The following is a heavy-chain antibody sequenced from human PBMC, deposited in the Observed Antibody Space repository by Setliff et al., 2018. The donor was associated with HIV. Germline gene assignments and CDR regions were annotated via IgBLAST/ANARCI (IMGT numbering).Heavy chain of an antibody. CDR3: AREIGDYYDSSGYYPPTDYYYGMDV. D-gene: IGHD3-22*01. Sequence: ASVKVSCKASGYTFTGYYMHWVRQAPGQGLEWMGWINPNSGGTNYAQKLQGRATMTTDTSTSTAYMELRSLRSDDTAVYYCAREIGDYYDSSGYYPPTDYYYGMDVWGQGTTVTVSS. CDR1: GYTFTGYY. J-gene: IGHJ6*02. CDR2: INPNSGGT. V-gene: IGHV1-2*02.